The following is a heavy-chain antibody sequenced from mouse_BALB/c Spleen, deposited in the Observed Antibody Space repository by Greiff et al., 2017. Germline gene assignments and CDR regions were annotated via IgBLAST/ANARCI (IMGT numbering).Heavy chain of an antibody. CDR3: ASPQYYGLGYFDV. V-gene: IGHV1-87*01. CDR1: GYTFTSYW. Sequence: QVQLKQSGAELARPGASVTLSCKASGYTFTSYWMQWVKQRPGQGLEWIGAIYPGDGDTRYTQKFKGKATLTADKSSSTAYMQLSSLASEDSAVYYCASPQYYGLGYFDVWGAGTTVTVSS. CDR2: IYPGDGDT. D-gene: IGHD1-2*01. J-gene: IGHJ1*01.